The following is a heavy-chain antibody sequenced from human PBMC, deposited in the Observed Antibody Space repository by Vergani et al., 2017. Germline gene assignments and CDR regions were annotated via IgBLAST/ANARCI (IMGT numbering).Heavy chain of an antibody. CDR1: GFTFSSYS. CDR2: ISSSSSYI. CDR3: AREVRGVVISLDY. V-gene: IGHV3-21*01. D-gene: IGHD3-3*01. Sequence: EVQLVESGGGLVKRGGSLRLSCAASGFTFSSYSMNWVRQAPGKGLEWVSSISSSSSYIYYADSVKGRFTISRDNAKNSLYLQMNSLRAEHMAVYYCAREVRGVVISLDYWGQGTLVTVSS. J-gene: IGHJ4*02.